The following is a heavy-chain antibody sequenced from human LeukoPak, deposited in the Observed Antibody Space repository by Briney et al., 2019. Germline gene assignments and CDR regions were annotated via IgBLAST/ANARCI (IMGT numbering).Heavy chain of an antibody. V-gene: IGHV3-30*18. CDR1: GFTFSNYG. CDR2: ISYDGSNK. CDR3: AKEGSGAFDI. J-gene: IGHJ3*02. Sequence: GGSLRLSCAASGFTFSNYGMHWVRQAPGKGLEWAAVISYDGSNKYYADSVKGRFTISRDNSKNTLYLQMNSLRAEDTAVYYCAKEGSGAFDIWGQGTMVTVSS.